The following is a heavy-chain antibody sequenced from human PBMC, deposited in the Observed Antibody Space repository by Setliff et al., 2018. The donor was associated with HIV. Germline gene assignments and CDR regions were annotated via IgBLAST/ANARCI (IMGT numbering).Heavy chain of an antibody. V-gene: IGHV4-59*08. CDR3: ARSLVPSGYYYGRHAFDI. J-gene: IGHJ3*02. D-gene: IGHD3-22*01. CDR1: GASIRGHY. CDR2: IYYSGNT. Sequence: SEALSLTCSVSGASIRGHYWSWIRQSPGKGLEWIGNIYYSGNTNYNPSFKSRVTISVDTSKNQFSLRVNSVTAADTAVYYCARSLVPSGYYYGRHAFDIWGQGTKVTVSS.